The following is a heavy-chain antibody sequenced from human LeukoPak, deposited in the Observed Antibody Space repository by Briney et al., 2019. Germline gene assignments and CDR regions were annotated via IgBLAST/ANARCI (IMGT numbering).Heavy chain of an antibody. J-gene: IGHJ4*02. CDR2: ISSSSSTI. V-gene: IGHV3-48*01. CDR3: ASGRRLGD. CDR1: GFTFSSYG. D-gene: IGHD2-15*01. Sequence: GGSLRLSCAASGFTFSSYGMTWVRQAPGKGLEWVSYISSSSSTIYYADSVKGRFTISRDNAKNSLYLQLNSLRAEDTAVYYCASGRRLGDWGQGTLVTVSS.